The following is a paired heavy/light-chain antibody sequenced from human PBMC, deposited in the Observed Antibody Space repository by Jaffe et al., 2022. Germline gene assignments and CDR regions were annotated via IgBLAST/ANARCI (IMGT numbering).Light chain of an antibody. V-gene: IGLV2-11*01. CDR1: SSDVGAYNY. CDR2: EVT. J-gene: IGLJ2*01. CDR3: CSYAGDYSFVI. Sequence: QSALTQPRSVSGSPGQSVAISCTGTSSDVGAYNYVSWYQQYPGKAPKLIIYEVTKRPSGVPDHFSGSKSGNTASLTISGLQAEDEADYYCCSYAGDYSFVIFGGGTKLTVL.
Heavy chain of an antibody. CDR1: GCPISSGYY. CDR3: ARGLDSYGLASSDY. Sequence: QVQLQESGPGLVKPSETLSLTCAVSGCPISSGYYWGWIRQPPGKGLEWIGAIYHTGTTYYKPSLKSRVRISVDTSNNQFSLRLYSVTAADTAVYYCARGLDSYGLASSDYWGLGTLVTVSS. V-gene: IGHV4-38-2*01. CDR2: IYHTGTT. D-gene: IGHD5-18*01. J-gene: IGHJ4*02.